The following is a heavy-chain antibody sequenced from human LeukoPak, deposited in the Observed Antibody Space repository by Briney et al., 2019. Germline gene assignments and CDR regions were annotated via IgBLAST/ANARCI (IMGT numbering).Heavy chain of an antibody. V-gene: IGHV4-39*07. CDR3: ARATDWIQLWSSFDY. D-gene: IGHD5-18*01. Sequence: SETLSLTCTVSGGSISSSSYYWGWIRQPPGKGLEWIGEINHSGSTNYNPSLKSRVTISVDTSKNQFSLKLSSVTAADTAVYYCARATDWIQLWSSFDYWGQGTLVTVSS. CDR1: GGSISSSSYY. CDR2: INHSGST. J-gene: IGHJ4*02.